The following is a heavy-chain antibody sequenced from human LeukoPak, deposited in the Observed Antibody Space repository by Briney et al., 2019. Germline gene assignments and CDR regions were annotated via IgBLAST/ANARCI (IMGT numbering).Heavy chain of an antibody. CDR2: IIPIFGTA. CDR3: ASRPPYYYDSSGYLAASFDY. Sequence: ASVRVSCKASGGTFSSYAISWVRQAPGQGLEWMGGIIPIFGTANYAQKFQGRVTITADESTSTAYMELSSLRSEETAVYYCASRPPYYYDSSGYLAASFDYWGQGTLVTVSS. V-gene: IGHV1-69*13. D-gene: IGHD3-22*01. CDR1: GGTFSSYA. J-gene: IGHJ4*02.